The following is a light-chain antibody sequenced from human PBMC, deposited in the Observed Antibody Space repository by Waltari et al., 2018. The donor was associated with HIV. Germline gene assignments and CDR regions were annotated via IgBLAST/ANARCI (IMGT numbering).Light chain of an antibody. V-gene: IGLV1-40*01. CDR1: SSNIGAGYD. CDR2: GNS. CDR3: QSYDSSLSGFYV. Sequence: QSVLTQPPSVSGAPGQRVTTPCTGSSSNIGAGYDVHWYQQLPGTAPKLLIYGNSNRPSGVPDRFSGSKSGTSASLAITGLQAEDEADYYCQSYDSSLSGFYVFGTGTKVTVL. J-gene: IGLJ1*01.